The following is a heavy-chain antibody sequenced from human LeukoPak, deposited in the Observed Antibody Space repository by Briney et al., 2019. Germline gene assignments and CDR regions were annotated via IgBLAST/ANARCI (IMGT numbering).Heavy chain of an antibody. D-gene: IGHD5-18*01. CDR1: GFTFSTYW. CDR3: AREGGERLWLS. V-gene: IGHV3-7*01. CDR2: IKPDGSEK. Sequence: PGGSLRLSCAASGFTFSTYWMTWVRQAPGKGLEWVAIIKPDGSEKYYVDSVKGRFTISRDNAKNSLYLQMNSLRAEDTAVYYCAREGGERLWLSWGQGTLVTVSS. J-gene: IGHJ5*02.